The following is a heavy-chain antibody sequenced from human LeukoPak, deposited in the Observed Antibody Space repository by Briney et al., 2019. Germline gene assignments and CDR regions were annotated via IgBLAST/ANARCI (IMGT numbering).Heavy chain of an antibody. J-gene: IGHJ3*02. V-gene: IGHV5-51*01. Sequence: GESLKISCKGSGYSFTNYWIGWVRRMPGKGLEWMTIIYPGDSDTRYSPSFQGQVTISADKSINTAYLQWSSLKSSDSAMYYCARQKYSSGLDAFDIWGQGTMVTVSS. D-gene: IGHD5-18*01. CDR3: ARQKYSSGLDAFDI. CDR2: IYPGDSDT. CDR1: GYSFTNYW.